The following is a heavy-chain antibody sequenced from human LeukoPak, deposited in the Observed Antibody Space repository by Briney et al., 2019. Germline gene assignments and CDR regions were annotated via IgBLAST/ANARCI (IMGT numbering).Heavy chain of an antibody. CDR3: ARGYSSGYCVDY. CDR1: GFTFSSYS. Sequence: GGSLRLSCAASGFTFSSYSMNWVRQAPGKGLEWVSSISSSSSYIYYADSVKGRFTISRGNAKNSLYLQMNSLRAEDTAVYYCARGYSSGYCVDYWGQGTLVTVSS. CDR2: ISSSSSYI. V-gene: IGHV3-21*01. D-gene: IGHD3-22*01. J-gene: IGHJ4*02.